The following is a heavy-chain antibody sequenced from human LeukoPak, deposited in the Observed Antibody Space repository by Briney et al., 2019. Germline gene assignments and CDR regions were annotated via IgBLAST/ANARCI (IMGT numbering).Heavy chain of an antibody. D-gene: IGHD4-11*01. CDR2: INPNSGGT. Sequence: ASVKVSCKASGYTFTGYYVHWVRQAPGQGLEWMGRINPNSGGTNYAQKFQGRITMTRDTSINTAYMELSSLGSDDTAVYYCARGAQSSLIDYWGQGTLVTVSS. J-gene: IGHJ4*02. V-gene: IGHV1-2*06. CDR3: ARGAQSSLIDY. CDR1: GYTFTGYY.